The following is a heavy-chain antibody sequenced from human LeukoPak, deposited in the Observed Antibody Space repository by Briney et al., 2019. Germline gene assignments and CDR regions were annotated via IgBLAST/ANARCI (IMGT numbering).Heavy chain of an antibody. V-gene: IGHV4-34*01. CDR3: ARRPRYSSGWYYFDS. CDR1: GGSFRGDY. J-gene: IGHJ4*02. D-gene: IGHD6-19*01. CDR2: INHSGST. Sequence: PSETLSLTCAVYGGSFRGDYWNWIRQPPGKGLEWIGEINHSGSTNSNPSLKSRVTISVDRSKNQFSLKLSSVTAADTAVYYCARRPRYSSGWYYFDSWGQGTLVTVSS.